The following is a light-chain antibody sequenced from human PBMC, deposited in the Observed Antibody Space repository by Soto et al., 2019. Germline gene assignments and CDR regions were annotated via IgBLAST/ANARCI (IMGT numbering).Light chain of an antibody. CDR3: EQGQYWPLT. CDR1: QSITTE. J-gene: IGKJ2*01. Sequence: EIVMTQSPATPSVSPGERATLSCRASQSITTELAWYPQKPGQPPRLLIYSPSTRATGAPARFTGSGSGSEFTVTISGLESEDFAVYYCEQGQYWPLTSGQGTRLE. V-gene: IGKV3-15*01. CDR2: SPS.